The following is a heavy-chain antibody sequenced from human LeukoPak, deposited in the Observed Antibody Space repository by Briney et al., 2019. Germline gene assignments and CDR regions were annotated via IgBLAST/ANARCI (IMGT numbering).Heavy chain of an antibody. CDR2: ISSSVSYT. CDR3: ARVNVDTAMAPIDY. CDR1: GFTFISYA. D-gene: IGHD5-18*01. V-gene: IGHV3-11*05. Sequence: GGSLRLSCAASGFTFISYAMSWVRQAPGKGLEWVSYISSSVSYTNYADSVKGRFTISRDNAKKSLYLQMNSLRAEDTAVYYCARVNVDTAMAPIDYWGQGTLVTVSS. J-gene: IGHJ4*02.